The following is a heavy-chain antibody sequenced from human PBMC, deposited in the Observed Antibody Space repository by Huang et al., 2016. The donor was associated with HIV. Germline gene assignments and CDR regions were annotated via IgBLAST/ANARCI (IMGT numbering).Heavy chain of an antibody. CDR1: GYDFGSYG. D-gene: IGHD4-4*01. CDR3: ARDPYYSNRWKRNDASFL. Sequence: QVQLVQSGGEVMQPGASVRVSCKASGYDFGSYGMSWVRQAPGHGREGRGGIGRDSRDTSLAQKFQGRVTMTTETSTTTTYMELRGLRADDTAMYYCARDPYYSNRWKRNDASFLWGQGTMITVSS. V-gene: IGHV1-18*01. J-gene: IGHJ3*01. CDR2: IGRDSRDT.